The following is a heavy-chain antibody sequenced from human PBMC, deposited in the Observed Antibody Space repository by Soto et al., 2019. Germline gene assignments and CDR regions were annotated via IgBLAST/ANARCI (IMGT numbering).Heavy chain of an antibody. D-gene: IGHD3-22*01. J-gene: IGHJ6*02. Sequence: QLQLAQSGADVKKAGSSVKVSCKASGGTLSNSAFSWVRQAPGQGLEWMGGIIPVFGIVNYAQKFQDRVTITADESTSTADIELRSVRSEDTAVYFCATGRIVVVGSRAYYGMDVWGQGTTVTV. CDR2: IIPVFGIV. CDR1: GGTLSNSA. CDR3: ATGRIVVVGSRAYYGMDV. V-gene: IGHV1-69*19.